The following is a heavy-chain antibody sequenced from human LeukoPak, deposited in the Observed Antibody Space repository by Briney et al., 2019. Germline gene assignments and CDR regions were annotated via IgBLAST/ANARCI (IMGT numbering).Heavy chain of an antibody. Sequence: PSETLSLTCAVYGGSFSGYYWSWIRQPPGKGLEWIGEINHSGSTNYNPSLKSRVTISVDTSKNQFSLKLSSVTAADTAVYYCASRYSSSSGAYYVDYWGQGTLVTVSS. CDR1: GGSFSGYY. CDR3: ASRYSSSSGAYYVDY. V-gene: IGHV4-34*01. J-gene: IGHJ4*02. D-gene: IGHD6-13*01. CDR2: INHSGST.